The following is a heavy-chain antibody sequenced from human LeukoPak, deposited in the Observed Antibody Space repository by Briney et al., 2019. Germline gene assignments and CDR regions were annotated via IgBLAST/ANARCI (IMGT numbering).Heavy chain of an antibody. CDR3: AKDRRGYCSGGSCYYNFDY. V-gene: IGHV3-7*01. CDR1: GFTFSSYW. D-gene: IGHD2-15*01. J-gene: IGHJ4*02. CDR2: IKQDGSEK. Sequence: GGSLRLSCAASGFTFSSYWMSWVRQAPGKGLEWVANIKQDGSEKYYVDSVKGRFTISRDNAKNSLYLQMNSLRAEDTAVYYCAKDRRGYCSGGSCYYNFDYWGQGTLVTVSS.